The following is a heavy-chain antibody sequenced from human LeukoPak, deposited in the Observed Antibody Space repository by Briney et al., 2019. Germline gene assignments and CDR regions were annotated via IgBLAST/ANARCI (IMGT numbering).Heavy chain of an antibody. CDR1: GYTFTGYY. CDR2: INPNSGGT. D-gene: IGHD3-10*01. J-gene: IGHJ4*02. CDR3: ARDSLLWFGELI. Sequence: ASVKVSCKASGYTFTGYYMHWVRQAPGQGLEWMGWINPNSGGTNYAQKFQGRVTMTRDTSISTAYMELSRLRSDDTAVYYCARDSLLWFGELIWGRGTLVTVSS. V-gene: IGHV1-2*02.